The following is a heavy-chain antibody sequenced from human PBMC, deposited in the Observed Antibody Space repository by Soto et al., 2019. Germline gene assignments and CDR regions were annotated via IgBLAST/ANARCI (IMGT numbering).Heavy chain of an antibody. CDR2: IIPIFGTA. CDR3: ARDSRSWYXXDX. J-gene: IGHJ4*02. V-gene: IGHV1-69*06. D-gene: IGHD6-13*01. Sequence: QVQLVQSGAEVKKPGSSVKVSCKASGGTFSSYAISWVRQAPGQGLEWMGGIIPIFGTANYAQKFQGRVKITADKSTSTAYMELXXXXXXXXXXXXXARDSRSWYXXDXWGQGTLVT. CDR1: GGTFSSYA.